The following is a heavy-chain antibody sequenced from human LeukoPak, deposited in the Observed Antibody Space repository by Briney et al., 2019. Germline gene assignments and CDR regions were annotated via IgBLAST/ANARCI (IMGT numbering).Heavy chain of an antibody. CDR2: IYETGHT. Sequence: SQTLSLTCTVSGGSINNYYWSWIRQPPGKGLEWIAYIYETGHTGYNPSLKTRVTISLDTSKNQFSLKLNSVTAADTAVYYCARHFLRGGFDSWGQGTLVAVSS. CDR1: GGSINNYY. D-gene: IGHD5-12*01. J-gene: IGHJ4*02. CDR3: ARHFLRGGFDS. V-gene: IGHV4-59*08.